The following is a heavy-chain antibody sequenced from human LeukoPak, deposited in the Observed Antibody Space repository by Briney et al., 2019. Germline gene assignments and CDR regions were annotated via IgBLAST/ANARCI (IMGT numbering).Heavy chain of an antibody. V-gene: IGHV3-64*01. D-gene: IGHD4-17*01. CDR2: VSPDGTNT. CDR1: GFTFDTYI. CDR3: ARDGANDYGDQYRYFDL. J-gene: IGHJ2*01. Sequence: GGSLRLSCAASGFTFDTYIMHWVRQAPGKGLEYVSAVSPDGTNTFYANSAKGRFTISRDNSRNTLFLQMGSLRAEDMAVNYCARDGANDYGDQYRYFDLWGRGTLVTVSS.